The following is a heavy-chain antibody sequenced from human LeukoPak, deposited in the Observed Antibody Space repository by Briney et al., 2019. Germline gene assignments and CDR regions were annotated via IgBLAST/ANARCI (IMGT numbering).Heavy chain of an antibody. J-gene: IGHJ4*02. CDR2: IYPGDSDT. CDR1: GYSFTSYW. D-gene: IGHD6-6*01. CDR3: ARLAYSSSVSYYFDY. V-gene: IGHV5-51*01. Sequence: GESLKISCKGSGYSFTSYWIGWVRQMPGKGLEWMGIIYPGDSDTRYSPSFQGQVTISADKSISTAYLQRSSLKASDTAMYYCARLAYSSSVSYYFDYWGQGTLVTVSS.